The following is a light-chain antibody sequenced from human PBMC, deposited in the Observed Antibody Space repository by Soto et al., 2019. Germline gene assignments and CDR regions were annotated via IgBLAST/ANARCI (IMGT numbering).Light chain of an antibody. CDR2: AAS. Sequence: IQMTPSPSSLSASVRDSVTITCRASQNIRSDLGWYQQRPGKAPRVLIYAASSLQSGVPSRFSGSGSGTEFTLTISSLQAEDFATYYCLQHYRYPRTFGQGTKVDIK. V-gene: IGKV1-17*01. CDR3: LQHYRYPRT. J-gene: IGKJ1*01. CDR1: QNIRSD.